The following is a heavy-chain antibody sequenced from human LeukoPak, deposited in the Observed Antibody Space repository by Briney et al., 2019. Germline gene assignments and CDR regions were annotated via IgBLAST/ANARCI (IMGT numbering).Heavy chain of an antibody. D-gene: IGHD3-22*01. J-gene: IGHJ5*02. CDR3: ARVPYYYDSSGYYEIGSA. CDR2: IIPILGIA. Sequence: ASVKVSCKASGGTFSSYTISWVRQAPGQGLEWMGRIIPILGIANYAQKFQGRVTFTADKSTSTAYMELSSLRSEDTAVYYCARVPYYYDSSGYYEIGSAWGQGTLVTVSS. CDR1: GGTFSSYT. V-gene: IGHV1-69*02.